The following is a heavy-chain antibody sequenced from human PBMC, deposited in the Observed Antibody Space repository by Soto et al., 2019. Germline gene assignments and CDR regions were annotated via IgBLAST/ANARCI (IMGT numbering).Heavy chain of an antibody. Sequence: QLQLQESGSGLVKPSQTLSLTCAVSGDSISSGGYSWSWIRQPAGKGLEWIGYIYHTGSTYYSPSLKNRVTMSVDRSKNQFSLILNSVTAADTAVYYCARLGGGTNSFSRGSNWFDPWGQGILVIVSS. CDR3: ARLGGGTNSFSRGSNWFDP. V-gene: IGHV4-30-2*01. J-gene: IGHJ5*02. CDR1: GDSISSGGYS. CDR2: IYHTGST. D-gene: IGHD2-15*01.